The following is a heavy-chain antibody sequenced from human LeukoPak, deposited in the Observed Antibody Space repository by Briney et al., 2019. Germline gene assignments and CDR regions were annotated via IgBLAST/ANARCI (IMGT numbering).Heavy chain of an antibody. Sequence: GGSLRLSCTASGFTFSSYAMSWVRQAPGKGLEWVSAISGSGGSTYYADSVKGRFTISRDNSQNTVYLQMNSLRAEDTAVYYCARDGSNFYFDYWGQGTLVTVSS. CDR2: ISGSGGST. CDR1: GFTFSSYA. D-gene: IGHD5-24*01. V-gene: IGHV3-23*01. J-gene: IGHJ4*02. CDR3: ARDGSNFYFDY.